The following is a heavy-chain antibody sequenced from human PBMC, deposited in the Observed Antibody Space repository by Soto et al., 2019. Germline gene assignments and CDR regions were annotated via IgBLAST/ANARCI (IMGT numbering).Heavy chain of an antibody. J-gene: IGHJ6*02. CDR2: INHSGST. CDR1: GGSFSGYY. CDR3: ERRRTTILGVVSKKSNKYYYGMDV. D-gene: IGHD3-3*01. Sequence: SETLSLTCAVYGGSFSGYYWSWIRQPPGKGLEWIGEINHSGSTNYNPSLKSRVTISVDTSKNQFSLKLSSVTAAETAVYYCERRRTTILGVVSKKSNKYYYGMDVWGQRHTVPVSS. V-gene: IGHV4-34*01.